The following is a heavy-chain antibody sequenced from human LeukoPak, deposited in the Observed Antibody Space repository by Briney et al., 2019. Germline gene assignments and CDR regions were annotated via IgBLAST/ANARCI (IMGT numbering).Heavy chain of an antibody. J-gene: IGHJ3*02. V-gene: IGHV3-21*04. Sequence: GGSLRLSCAASGFTFSSYSMNWVRQAPGKGLEWVSSISSSSYIYYADSVKGRFTISRDNSKNTLYLQMNSLRAEDTAVYYCAKEVAPGAMIVVVITTKGAFDIWGQGTMVTVSS. CDR3: AKEVAPGAMIVVVITTKGAFDI. CDR1: GFTFSSYS. D-gene: IGHD3-22*01. CDR2: ISSSSYI.